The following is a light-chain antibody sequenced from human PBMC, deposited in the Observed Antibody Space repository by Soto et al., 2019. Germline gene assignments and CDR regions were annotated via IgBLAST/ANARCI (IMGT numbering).Light chain of an antibody. CDR2: DAS. CDR1: QRVSSS. CDR3: QQRSNWPPIT. Sequence: EIVLTQSPATLSLSPGERATLSCRASQRVSSSLAWYQQKPGQAPRLLIYDASNRATGIPARFSGGGSGTDFTLTISSLEPEDFAIYYCQQRSNWPPITFGQGTRLEIK. V-gene: IGKV3-11*01. J-gene: IGKJ5*01.